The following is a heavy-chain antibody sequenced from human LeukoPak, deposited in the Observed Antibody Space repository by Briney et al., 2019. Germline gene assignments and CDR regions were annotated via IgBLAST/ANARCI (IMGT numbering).Heavy chain of an antibody. D-gene: IGHD5-18*01. Sequence: SVKVSFKACGGTFSSYAISWVRQAPGQGREGMGRSIPILGIANYAQKFQGRVTITADKSTSTAYMELSSLRSEDTAVYYCARGTAMARGYYGMDVWGQGTTVTVSS. CDR2: SIPILGIA. CDR1: GGTFSSYA. V-gene: IGHV1-69*04. CDR3: ARGTAMARGYYGMDV. J-gene: IGHJ6*02.